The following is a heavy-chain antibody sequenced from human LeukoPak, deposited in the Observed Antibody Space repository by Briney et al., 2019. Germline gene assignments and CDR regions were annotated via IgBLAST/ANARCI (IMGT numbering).Heavy chain of an antibody. CDR1: GYTFTGYY. D-gene: IGHD3-3*01. Sequence: ASVKVSCKASGYTFTGYYMHWVRQAPGQGLEWMGWINPNSGGTNYAQKFQGRVTMTRDTSISTAYMELSRLRSDDTAVYYCAREGLRFLEWWEPSNYGMDVWGQGTTVTVSS. J-gene: IGHJ6*02. CDR2: INPNSGGT. CDR3: AREGLRFLEWWEPSNYGMDV. V-gene: IGHV1-2*02.